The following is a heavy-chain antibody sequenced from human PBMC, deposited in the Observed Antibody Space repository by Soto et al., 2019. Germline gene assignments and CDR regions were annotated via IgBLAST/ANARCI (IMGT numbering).Heavy chain of an antibody. Sequence: GASVKVSCKASGYTFTSDYMHWVRQAPGQGLEWMGIINPSGGSTSYAQKFQGRVTMTRDTSTSTVYMELSSLRSEDTAVYYCARGLKVRPLLTGYPDWDYYYGMDVWGQGTTVTVSS. V-gene: IGHV1-46*01. D-gene: IGHD3-9*01. J-gene: IGHJ6*02. CDR2: INPSGGST. CDR1: GYTFTSDY. CDR3: ARGLKVRPLLTGYPDWDYYYGMDV.